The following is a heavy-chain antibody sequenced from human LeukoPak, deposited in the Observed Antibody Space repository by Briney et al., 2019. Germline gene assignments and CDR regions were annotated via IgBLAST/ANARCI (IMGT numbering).Heavy chain of an antibody. CDR2: INHSGST. CDR3: ARVLRIAVAGNYYYYYGMDV. V-gene: IGHV4-34*01. J-gene: IGHJ6*02. Sequence: SETLSLTCAVHGGSFSGYYWSWIRRPPGKGLEWIGEINHSGSTNYNPSLKSRVTISVDTSKNQFSLKLSSVTAADTAVYYCARVLRIAVAGNYYYYYGMDVWGQGTTVTVSS. CDR1: GGSFSGYY. D-gene: IGHD6-19*01.